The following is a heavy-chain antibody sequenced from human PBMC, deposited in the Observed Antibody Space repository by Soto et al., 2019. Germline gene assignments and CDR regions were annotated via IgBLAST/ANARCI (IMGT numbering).Heavy chain of an antibody. Sequence: QVQLVESGGGVVQPGGSLRLSCAASGFTFGRHGMQWVRHAPGKGLEWVAVMGSDGRRDSYADSVKGRFTISRDNGQNTLYLQMNSLRAEDTAVYYCARDDDYGDNGLDYWGQGTLVTVSA. V-gene: IGHV3-33*01. D-gene: IGHD4-17*01. CDR3: ARDDDYGDNGLDY. CDR1: GFTFGRHG. CDR2: MGSDGRRD. J-gene: IGHJ4*02.